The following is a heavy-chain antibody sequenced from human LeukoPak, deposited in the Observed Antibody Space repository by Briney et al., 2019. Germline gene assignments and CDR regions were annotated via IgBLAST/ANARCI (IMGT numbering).Heavy chain of an antibody. CDR3: ARVFYYDSSGTFDY. Sequence: ASVKVSCKASGYTFTGYYMHWVRQAPGQGREWMGWINPNSGGTNYAQKFQDRVTMTRGTSISTAYMELSRLRSDDTAVYYCARVFYYDSSGTFDYWGQGTLVTVSS. V-gene: IGHV1-2*02. CDR1: GYTFTGYY. CDR2: INPNSGGT. D-gene: IGHD3-22*01. J-gene: IGHJ4*02.